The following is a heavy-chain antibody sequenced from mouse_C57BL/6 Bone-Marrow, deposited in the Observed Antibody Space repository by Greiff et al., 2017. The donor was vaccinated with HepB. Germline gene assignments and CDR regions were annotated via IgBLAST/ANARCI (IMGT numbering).Heavy chain of an antibody. D-gene: IGHD1-1*01. J-gene: IGHJ3*01. Sequence: EVKLVESGGGLVKPGGSLKLSCAASGFTFSDYGMHWVRQAPEKGLEWVAYISSGSSTIYYADTVKGRFTISRDNAKNTLFLQMTSLMSEDTAMYYCAYYYGSRYWGQGTLVTVAA. CDR1: GFTFSDYG. CDR3: AYYYGSRY. V-gene: IGHV5-17*01. CDR2: ISSGSSTI.